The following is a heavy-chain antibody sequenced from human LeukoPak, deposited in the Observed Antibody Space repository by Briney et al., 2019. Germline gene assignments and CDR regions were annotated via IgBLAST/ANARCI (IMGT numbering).Heavy chain of an antibody. CDR3: TRNQGYCTGGGCYIDY. CDR1: GFTFASYG. V-gene: IGHV3-30*02. D-gene: IGHD2-8*02. CDR2: IRYDGTNK. J-gene: IGHJ4*02. Sequence: GGSLRLSCAASGFTFASYGMHWVRHAPGKGLEWVALIRYDGTNKYYTDSVKGRFTISKDNSKNTLYLQMNSLRAEDTAVYYCTRNQGYCTGGGCYIDYWGQGTLVTVSS.